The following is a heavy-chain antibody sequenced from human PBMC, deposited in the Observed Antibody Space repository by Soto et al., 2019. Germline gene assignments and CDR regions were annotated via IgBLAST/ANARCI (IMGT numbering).Heavy chain of an antibody. J-gene: IGHJ6*02. D-gene: IGHD2-2*01. V-gene: IGHV4-31*03. Sequence: QVQLQESGPGLVKPSQTLSLTCTVSGGSISSGGYYWSWIRQHPGKGLEWIGYIYYSGSTYYNPSLKSRVTISVDTSKNQFSLKLSSVTAADTAVYYCAREYYVPAATRLGWKDYYGMDVWGQGTTVTVSS. CDR1: GGSISSGGYY. CDR3: AREYYVPAATRLGWKDYYGMDV. CDR2: IYYSGST.